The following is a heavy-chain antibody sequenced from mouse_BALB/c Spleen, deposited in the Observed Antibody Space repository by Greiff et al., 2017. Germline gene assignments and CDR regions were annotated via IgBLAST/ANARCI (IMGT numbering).Heavy chain of an antibody. CDR2: INPGSGGT. CDR1: GYAFTNYL. J-gene: IGHJ4*01. Sequence: VHLVESGAELVRPGTSVKVSCKASGYAFTNYLIEWVKQRPGQGLEWIGVINPGSGGTNYNEKFKGKATLTADKSSSTAYMQLSSLTSDDSAVYFCARTSYYGSRAMDYWGQGTSVTVSS. V-gene: IGHV1-54*01. CDR3: ARTSYYGSRAMDY. D-gene: IGHD1-1*01.